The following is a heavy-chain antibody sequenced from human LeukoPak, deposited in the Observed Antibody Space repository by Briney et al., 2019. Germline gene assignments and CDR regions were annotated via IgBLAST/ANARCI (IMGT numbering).Heavy chain of an antibody. V-gene: IGHV4-59*01. CDR2: IYYSGST. CDR3: ARVGNPDEWIQLWWGAFDI. D-gene: IGHD5-18*01. Sequence: SETLPLTCTVSGGSISSYYWSWIRQPPGKGLEWIGYIYYSGSTNYNPSLKSRVTISVDTSKNQFSLKLSSVTAADTAVYYCARVGNPDEWIQLWWGAFDIWGQGTMVTVSS. J-gene: IGHJ3*02. CDR1: GGSISSYY.